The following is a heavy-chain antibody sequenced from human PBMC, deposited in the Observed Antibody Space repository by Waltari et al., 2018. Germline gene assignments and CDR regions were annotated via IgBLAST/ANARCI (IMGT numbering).Heavy chain of an antibody. D-gene: IGHD6-25*01. CDR1: GFTFSSYG. CDR2: KTYDRTNK. Sequence: QVQLVESGGGVVQPGRSLEISCAASGFTFSSYGMPWVRQAPVKGLQGVVDKTYDRTNKSYADSVKGRFTISRDKSKTTVYLQVNSLRAEDTAMYYCARGGSEGAFDMWGQGTKVTVSS. J-gene: IGHJ3*02. V-gene: IGHV3-30*03. CDR3: ARGGSEGAFDM.